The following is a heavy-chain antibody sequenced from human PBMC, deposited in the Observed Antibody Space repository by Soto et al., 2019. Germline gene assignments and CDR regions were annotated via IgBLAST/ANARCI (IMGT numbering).Heavy chain of an antibody. Sequence: GESLKISCEGSGYNFHTYWIAWVRQMPGKGLEWMGFIYPHDSDTIYSPSFRGRVTISADKSINTAYLQWTSLKASDTAMYYCARPTDYHYGMEVWGQGTTVTVS. CDR2: IYPHDSDT. CDR3: ARPTDYHYGMEV. J-gene: IGHJ6*02. V-gene: IGHV5-51*01. D-gene: IGHD4-17*01. CDR1: GYNFHTYW.